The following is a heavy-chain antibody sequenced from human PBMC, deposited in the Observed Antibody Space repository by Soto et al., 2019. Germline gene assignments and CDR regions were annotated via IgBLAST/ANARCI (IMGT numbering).Heavy chain of an antibody. CDR1: GGSINSGSDY. D-gene: IGHD5-18*01. CDR3: AKVLQLWLGIDY. Sequence: QVHLQESGPGLVKPSQTLSLTCTVSGGSINSGSDYWSWIRQHPGKGLEWIGYIYYSGSTYYNPSTKIPVTISLDTSKNQPSLKLSSVTAADTAVYYCAKVLQLWLGIDYWGQGTLVIVSS. V-gene: IGHV4-31*01. CDR2: IYYSGST. J-gene: IGHJ4*02.